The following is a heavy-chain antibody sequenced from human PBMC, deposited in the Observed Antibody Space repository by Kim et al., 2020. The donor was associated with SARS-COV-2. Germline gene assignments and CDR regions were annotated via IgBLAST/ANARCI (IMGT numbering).Heavy chain of an antibody. CDR3: AKDHESSGWPTFDY. V-gene: IGHV3-23*01. J-gene: IGHJ4*02. Sequence: YADSVTGRFTVSRDNAKNTLYLQMDNLRVEDTALYYCAKDHESSGWPTFDYWGQGTQVTVSS. D-gene: IGHD3-22*01.